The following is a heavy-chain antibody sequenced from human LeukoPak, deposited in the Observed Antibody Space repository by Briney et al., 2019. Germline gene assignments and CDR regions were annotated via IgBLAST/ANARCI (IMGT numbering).Heavy chain of an antibody. J-gene: IGHJ4*02. CDR1: GFTISDNY. Sequence: GGSLRPSCTASGFTISDNYMSWVRQAPGKGLEWVSVMYSGGLTYYLDSVKGRFSTSRDNAKNTLFLQMNSLRVEDTAVYYCARELGSTRSFDYWGQGTLVTVSS. CDR3: ARELGSTRSFDY. CDR2: MYSGGLT. D-gene: IGHD1-26*01. V-gene: IGHV3-53*01.